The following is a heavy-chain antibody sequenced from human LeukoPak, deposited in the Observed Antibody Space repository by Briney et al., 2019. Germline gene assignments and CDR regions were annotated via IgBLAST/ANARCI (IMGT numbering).Heavy chain of an antibody. CDR2: IYYSGST. D-gene: IGHD6-13*01. Sequence: TSETLSLTCTVSGGSISSYYWSWIRQPPGKGLEWIGYIYYSGSTNYNPSLKSRVTISVDTSKNQFSLKLSSVTAADTAVYYCARDLVGRSSSSSTPVGDYWGQGTLVTVSS. CDR1: GGSISSYY. CDR3: ARDLVGRSSSSSTPVGDY. J-gene: IGHJ4*02. V-gene: IGHV4-59*01.